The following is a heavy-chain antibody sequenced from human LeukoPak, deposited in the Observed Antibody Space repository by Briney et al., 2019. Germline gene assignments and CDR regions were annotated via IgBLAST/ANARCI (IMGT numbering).Heavy chain of an antibody. D-gene: IGHD3-9*01. CDR3: AKDREYDILTGYPGFDY. V-gene: IGHV3-9*01. CDR1: GFTFDDYA. J-gene: IGHJ4*02. CDR2: ISWNSGSI. Sequence: PGRSQRLSCAASGFTFDDYAMHWVRQAPGKGLEWVSGISWNSGSIGYADSVKGRFTISRDNAKNSLYLQMNSLRAEDTALYYCAKDREYDILTGYPGFDYWGQGTLVTVSS.